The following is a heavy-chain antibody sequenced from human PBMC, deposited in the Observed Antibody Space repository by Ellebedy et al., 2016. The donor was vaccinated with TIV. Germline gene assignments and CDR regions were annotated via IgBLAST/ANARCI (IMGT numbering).Heavy chain of an antibody. Sequence: GGSLRLXXVASGFTFSSYGMYWVRQAPGKGLEWVAVIWYDGRNKYYADSVKGRFTISRDNSKNTLYLQMNSLRAEDTAVYYCANKAGVTTGDWFDPWGQGTLVTVSS. J-gene: IGHJ5*02. CDR2: IWYDGRNK. V-gene: IGHV3-33*06. CDR3: ANKAGVTTGDWFDP. D-gene: IGHD1-26*01. CDR1: GFTFSSYG.